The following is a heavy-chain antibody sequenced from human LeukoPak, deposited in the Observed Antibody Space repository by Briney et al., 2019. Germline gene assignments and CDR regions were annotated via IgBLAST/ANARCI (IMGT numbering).Heavy chain of an antibody. V-gene: IGHV4-59*01. D-gene: IGHD2-2*01. CDR1: GDSISSYY. CDR3: ARVVVGSTSWYYYYYYYMDV. J-gene: IGHJ6*03. CDR2: IYYSGST. Sequence: SETLSLTCTVSGDSISSYYWSWVRQPPGKGLEWIGYIYYSGSTNYNPSLKSRVTISVDTSKNQFSLKLSSVTAADTAVYYCARVVVGSTSWYYYYYYYMDVWGKGTTVTISS.